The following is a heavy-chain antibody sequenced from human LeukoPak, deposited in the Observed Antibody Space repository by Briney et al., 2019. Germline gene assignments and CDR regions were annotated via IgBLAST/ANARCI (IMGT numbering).Heavy chain of an antibody. D-gene: IGHD3-3*01. J-gene: IGHJ4*02. V-gene: IGHV4-39*01. Sequence: PSETLSLTCTVSGGSISTSSYYWGWIPQPPGKGLEWIGSMYYSGSTYYNPSLKSRVTISVDTSKNQFSLKLSSVTAADTALYYCASNEWSGYYFDYWGQGTLVTVSS. CDR3: ASNEWSGYYFDY. CDR1: GGSISTSSYY. CDR2: MYYSGST.